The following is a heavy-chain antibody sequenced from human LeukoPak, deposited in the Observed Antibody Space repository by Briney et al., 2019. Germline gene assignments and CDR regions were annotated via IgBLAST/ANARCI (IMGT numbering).Heavy chain of an antibody. CDR2: IYSGGST. J-gene: IGHJ4*02. V-gene: IGHV3-66*01. CDR1: GFTVSSNY. CDR3: ARDLDCSSTSCPTGY. Sequence: GGSLRLSCAASGFTVSSNYMSWVRQAPGKGLEWVSVIYSGGSTYYADSVKGRFTISRDNSKNTLYFQMNSLRAEDTAVYYCARDLDCSSTSCPTGYWGQGTLVTVSS. D-gene: IGHD2-2*01.